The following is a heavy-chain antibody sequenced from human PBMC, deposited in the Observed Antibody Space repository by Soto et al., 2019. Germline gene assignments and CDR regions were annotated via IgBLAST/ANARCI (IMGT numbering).Heavy chain of an antibody. Sequence: SETLSLTCAVSGGSISSSNWWSWVRQPPGKGLEWIGEIYHSGSTNYNPSLKSRVTISVDKSKNQFSLKLSSVTAADTAVYYCARGSSGSYYYYYYGMDVWGQGTTVTVSS. CDR2: IYHSGST. J-gene: IGHJ6*02. D-gene: IGHD1-26*01. CDR1: GGSISSSNW. CDR3: ARGSSGSYYYYYYGMDV. V-gene: IGHV4-4*02.